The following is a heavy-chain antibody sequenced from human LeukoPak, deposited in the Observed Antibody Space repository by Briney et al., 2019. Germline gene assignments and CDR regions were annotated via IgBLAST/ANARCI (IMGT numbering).Heavy chain of an antibody. Sequence: GGSLRLSCAASGITLSNAWMTWVRQAPGKGLEWVGRIKSQTDNGTTDYAAPVKGRFTISRDDSKNTLYLQMNSLKTEDTAVYYCTSPSIAVAGYYYYYYMDVWGKGTTVTVSS. CDR1: GITLSNAW. J-gene: IGHJ6*03. D-gene: IGHD6-19*01. CDR3: TSPSIAVAGYYYYYYMDV. CDR2: IKSQTDNGTT. V-gene: IGHV3-15*01.